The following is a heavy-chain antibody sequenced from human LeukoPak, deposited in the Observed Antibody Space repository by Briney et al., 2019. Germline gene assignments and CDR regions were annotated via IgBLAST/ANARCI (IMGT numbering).Heavy chain of an antibody. V-gene: IGHV1-46*01. CDR3: ARDPLLRRDAFDI. D-gene: IGHD1-26*01. CDR1: GYTSTSYY. CDR2: INPSGGST. Sequence: GASVKVSCKASGYTSTSYYMHWVRQAPGQGLEWMGIINPSGGSTSYAQKFQGRVTMTRDTSTSTVYMELSSLRSEDTAVYYCARDPLLRRDAFDIWGQGTMVTVSS. J-gene: IGHJ3*02.